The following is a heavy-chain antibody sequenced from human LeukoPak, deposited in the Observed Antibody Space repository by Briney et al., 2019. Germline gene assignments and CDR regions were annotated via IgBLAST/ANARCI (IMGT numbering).Heavy chain of an antibody. V-gene: IGHV1-46*01. D-gene: IGHD2-2*01. Sequence: ASVKVSCKASGYTFTNYYMHWVRQAPGQGLEWLGLITPSGGSTWYAQKFQGRVTMTRDMSTSTDYMELSRLRSDDTAVYYCARGLRGSPAFDYWGQGTLVTVSS. CDR2: ITPSGGST. J-gene: IGHJ4*02. CDR3: ARGLRGSPAFDY. CDR1: GYTFTNYY.